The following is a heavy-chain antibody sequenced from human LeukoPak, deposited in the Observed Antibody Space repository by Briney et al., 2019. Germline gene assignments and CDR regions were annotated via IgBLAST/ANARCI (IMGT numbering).Heavy chain of an antibody. CDR2: MNPKNGDT. CDR3: ARGPNYYGSGRSWFDP. D-gene: IGHD3-10*01. CDR1: GYTFIDYY. Sequence: ASVKVSCKTSGYTFIDYYTHWVRQAPGQGLDWMGWMNPKNGDTKYEENFQGRVTMTRDTSINTAYMELSRLRSDDTALYYCARGPNYYGSGRSWFDPWGQGTLVTVSS. V-gene: IGHV1-2*02. J-gene: IGHJ5*02.